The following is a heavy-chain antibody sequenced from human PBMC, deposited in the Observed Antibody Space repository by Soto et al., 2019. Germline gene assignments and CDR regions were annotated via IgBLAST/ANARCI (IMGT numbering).Heavy chain of an antibody. V-gene: IGHV1-69*13. CDR3: ARGHEYSSTALFDY. CDR2: IIPIFGTA. D-gene: IGHD6-6*01. Sequence: SVKVSCKASGGTFSSYAISWVRQAPGQGLEWMGGIIPIFGTANYAQKFQGRVTITADESTSTAYMELSSLRSEDTAVYYCARGHEYSSTALFDYWGQGTMVTVYS. J-gene: IGHJ4*02. CDR1: GGTFSSYA.